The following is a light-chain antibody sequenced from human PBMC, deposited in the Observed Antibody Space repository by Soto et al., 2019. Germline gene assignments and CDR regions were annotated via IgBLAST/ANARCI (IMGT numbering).Light chain of an antibody. CDR2: RNN. V-gene: IGLV1-47*01. J-gene: IGLJ2*01. CDR1: SSNIGSNY. CDR3: AAWDDSLSGRGV. Sequence: QAVVTQPPSASGTPGQRVTISCSGSSSNIGSNYVYWYQQLPGPAPKLLIYRNNQRPSGVPDRFSGSKSGTSASLAISGLRSEDEADYYCAAWDDSLSGRGVFGGGTKLTVL.